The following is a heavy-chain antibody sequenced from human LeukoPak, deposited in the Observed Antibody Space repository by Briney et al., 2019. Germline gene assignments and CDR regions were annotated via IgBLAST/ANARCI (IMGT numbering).Heavy chain of an antibody. J-gene: IGHJ4*02. Sequence: GGSLRLSCAASGFTVSRNYMTWVRQAPGKGLEWVSVVYSNNSTYYADSVKGRFTISRDSSNNTLYLQMNSLRVEDTAIYYCARGINMMIVAPGYWGQGTLVTVSS. V-gene: IGHV3-53*01. D-gene: IGHD3-22*01. CDR2: VYSNNST. CDR3: ARGINMMIVAPGY. CDR1: GFTVSRNY.